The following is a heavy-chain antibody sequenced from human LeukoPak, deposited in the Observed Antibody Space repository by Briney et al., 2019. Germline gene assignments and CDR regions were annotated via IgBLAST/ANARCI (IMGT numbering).Heavy chain of an antibody. CDR1: GFTFSSYG. CDR2: IWYDGSNK. J-gene: IGHJ6*02. CDR3: ARGHYGMDV. V-gene: IGHV3-33*01. Sequence: GGSLRLSCAASGFTFSSYGMHWVRQAPGKGLEWVAVIWYDGSNKYYADSVKGRLTISRDNSKNTLYLQMNSLRAEDTAVYYCARGHYGMDVWGQGTTVTVSS.